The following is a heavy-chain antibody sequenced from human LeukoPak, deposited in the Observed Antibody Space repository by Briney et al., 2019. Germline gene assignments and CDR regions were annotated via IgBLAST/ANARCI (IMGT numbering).Heavy chain of an antibody. J-gene: IGHJ3*02. Sequence: GESLQISSKGSGYRFTNYWIGWVCQMPGKGLEWMGIIYPSDSDTRYSPSFQGQITISADKAISTAYLQWSSLKASDTAMYYCARRQWELLYSETLGNAFDIWGQGRMVTVCS. CDR1: GYRFTNYW. CDR2: IYPSDSDT. D-gene: IGHD1-26*01. V-gene: IGHV5-51*01. CDR3: ARRQWELLYSETLGNAFDI.